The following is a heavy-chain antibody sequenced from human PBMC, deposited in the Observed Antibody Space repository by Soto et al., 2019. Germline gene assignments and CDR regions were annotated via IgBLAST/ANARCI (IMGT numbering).Heavy chain of an antibody. D-gene: IGHD2-2*02. J-gene: IGHJ4*02. CDR2: IYYSGST. CDR1: GGSISSYY. Sequence: SETLSLTCTVSGGSISSYYWSWIRQPPGKGLEWIGYIYYSGSTNYNPSLKSRVTISVDTSKNQFSLKLSSVTAADTAVYYCARGLIPYADYDYWGQGTLVTVS. V-gene: IGHV4-59*01. CDR3: ARGLIPYADYDY.